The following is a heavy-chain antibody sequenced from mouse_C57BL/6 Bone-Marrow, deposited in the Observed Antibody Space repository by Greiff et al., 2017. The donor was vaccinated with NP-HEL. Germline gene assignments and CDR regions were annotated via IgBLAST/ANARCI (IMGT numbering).Heavy chain of an antibody. CDR2: IYPGNSDT. CDR1: GYTFTSYW. V-gene: IGHV1-5*01. J-gene: IGHJ1*03. Sequence: EVQLQQSGTVLARPGASVKMSCKTSGYTFTSYWMHWVKQRPGQGLEWIGAIYPGNSDTSYNQKFKGKAKLTAVTSASTAYMELSSLTNEDSAVYYCTRSGDYDYDWYFDVWGTGTTVTVSS. CDR3: TRSGDYDYDWYFDV. D-gene: IGHD2-4*01.